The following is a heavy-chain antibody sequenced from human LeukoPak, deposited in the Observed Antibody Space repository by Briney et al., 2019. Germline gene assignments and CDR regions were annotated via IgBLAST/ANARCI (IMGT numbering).Heavy chain of an antibody. V-gene: IGHV4-59*01. CDR2: IYDSGST. CDR3: ARQSISGSSLSYFDY. J-gene: IGHJ4*02. D-gene: IGHD3-22*01. Sequence: KPSETLSLTCTVSGGSISSYYWSWIRQPPGKALEWIGNIYDSGSTNYNPSLKSRLTISVDTSKNQCSLKLSSVTAADTAVYYCARQSISGSSLSYFDYWGQGTLVNVSS. CDR1: GGSISSYY.